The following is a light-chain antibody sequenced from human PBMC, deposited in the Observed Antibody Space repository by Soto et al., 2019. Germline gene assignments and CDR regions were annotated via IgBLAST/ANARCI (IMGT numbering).Light chain of an antibody. Sequence: EIVLTQSPATLSLSPGERATLSCRASQSVSSYLAWYQQKPGQAPRLLIYDASNRATGIPARFSGSGSGTYFSLTISSLEPEDFAVYYCKQGRNWPPWTFGEGTKVVIK. V-gene: IGKV3-11*01. CDR2: DAS. CDR1: QSVSSY. CDR3: KQGRNWPPWT. J-gene: IGKJ1*01.